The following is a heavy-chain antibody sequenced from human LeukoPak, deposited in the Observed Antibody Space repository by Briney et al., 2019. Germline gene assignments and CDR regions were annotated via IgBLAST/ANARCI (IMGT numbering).Heavy chain of an antibody. V-gene: IGHV3-9*01. CDR3: AKDMAFGSFDAFDI. CDR2: ITWNSGDI. D-gene: IGHD1-26*01. Sequence: GGSLRLPCQASRFTFTDYAMHWVRQAPGKGLEWVSGITWNSGDIGYADSVKGRFTISRDNAKNSLYLQMNSLRTEDTALYYCAKDMAFGSFDAFDIWGQGTMVTVSS. CDR1: RFTFTDYA. J-gene: IGHJ3*02.